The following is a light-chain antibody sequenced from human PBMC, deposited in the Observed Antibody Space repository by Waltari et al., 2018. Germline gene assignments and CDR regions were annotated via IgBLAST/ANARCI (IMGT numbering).Light chain of an antibody. CDR2: AAS. Sequence: DIQMTQSPSSLSASVGDRVTITCRASQSISSYLNWYQQKPGRAPKLLIYAASRLRSGVPSRFSGSGSGTDFTLTISSLQPEDFATYYCQQSSSTPQSTFGQGTRLEIK. V-gene: IGKV1-39*01. J-gene: IGKJ5*01. CDR3: QQSSSTPQST. CDR1: QSISSY.